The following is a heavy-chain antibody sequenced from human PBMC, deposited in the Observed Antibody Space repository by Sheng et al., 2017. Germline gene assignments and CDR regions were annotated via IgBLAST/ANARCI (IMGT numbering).Heavy chain of an antibody. D-gene: IGHD2-21*02. CDR3: AVSYCGGDCYPFDY. V-gene: IGHV4-38-2*01. J-gene: IGHJ4*02. Sequence: QVQLQESGPGLVKPSETLSLTCAVSGYSISSGYYWGWIRQPPGKGLEWIGSIYHSGSTYYNPSLKSRVTISVDTSKNQFSLKLSSVTAADTAVYYCAVSYCGGDCYPFDYWGQGTLVTVSS. CDR2: IYHSGST. CDR1: GYSISSGYY.